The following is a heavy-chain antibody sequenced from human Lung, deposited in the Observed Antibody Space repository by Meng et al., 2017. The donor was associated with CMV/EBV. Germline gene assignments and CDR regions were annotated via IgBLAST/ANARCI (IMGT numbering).Heavy chain of an antibody. Sequence: LRLSCAASGFKFRSSWMHWVRQVPGKGLVWVSHINSDGSYTNYADSVKGRFTISRDNAKNTLYLQMISLRAEDAAIYYCARGSALNSHWGQGTLVTVSS. CDR3: ARGSALNSH. CDR2: INSDGSYT. J-gene: IGHJ4*02. V-gene: IGHV3-74*01. CDR1: GFKFRSSW. D-gene: IGHD2-21*01.